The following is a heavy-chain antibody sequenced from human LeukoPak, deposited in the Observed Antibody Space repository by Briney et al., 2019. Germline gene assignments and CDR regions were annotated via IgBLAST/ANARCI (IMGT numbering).Heavy chain of an antibody. V-gene: IGHV4-31*03. J-gene: IGHJ2*01. CDR3: ARLYGDYAGYFDL. CDR2: IYYSGST. Sequence: PSQTLSLTCTVSGGSIRSGGSYWSWIRQHPGKGLEWIGYIYYSGSTYYNPSLKSRVTISVDTSKNQFSLKLSSVTAAETAVYYCARLYGDYAGYFDLWGRGTLVTVSS. CDR1: GGSIRSGGSY. D-gene: IGHD4-17*01.